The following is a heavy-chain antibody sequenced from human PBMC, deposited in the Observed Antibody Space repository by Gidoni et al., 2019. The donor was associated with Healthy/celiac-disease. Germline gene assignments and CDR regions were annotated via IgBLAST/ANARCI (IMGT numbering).Heavy chain of an antibody. Sequence: HVQLQESGPGLVKPSETLSLTCTVSGGSISSYYWSWIRQPPGKGLEWIGYIYYIGSTNYNPPLKSRVTISVDTSKNQFSLKLSSVTAADTAVYYCAREGREKATTYNWFDPWGQGTLVTVSS. V-gene: IGHV4-59*01. D-gene: IGHD5-12*01. CDR3: AREGREKATTYNWFDP. CDR1: GGSISSYY. J-gene: IGHJ5*02. CDR2: IYYIGST.